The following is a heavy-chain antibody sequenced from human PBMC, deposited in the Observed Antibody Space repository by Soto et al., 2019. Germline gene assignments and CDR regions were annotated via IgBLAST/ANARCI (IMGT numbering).Heavy chain of an antibody. J-gene: IGHJ4*02. CDR3: ARSSGYSYVDY. CDR2: INAGNGNT. V-gene: IGHV1-3*01. D-gene: IGHD3-22*01. Sequence: QVQLVQSGAEVKKPGASVKVSCKASGYTFTSYAMHWVRQAPGQRLEWMGWINAGNGNTKYSQKFQGRVTITRDTSASTAYMELTSLRSEDTAVYYCARSSGYSYVDYWGQGTLVTVSS. CDR1: GYTFTSYA.